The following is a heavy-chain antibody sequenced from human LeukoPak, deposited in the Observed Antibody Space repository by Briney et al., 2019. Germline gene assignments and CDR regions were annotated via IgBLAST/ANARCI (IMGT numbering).Heavy chain of an antibody. CDR3: ATEGKMVRGVYTDY. CDR2: INPNSGGT. J-gene: IGHJ4*02. Sequence: GASVKASCKASGYTFTGYYMHWVRQAPGQGLEWMGWINPNSGGTNYAQKFQGRVTMTADTSTDTVYMELSSLRSEDTAVYYCATEGKMVRGVYTDYWGQGTLVTVSS. CDR1: GYTFTGYY. V-gene: IGHV1-2*02. D-gene: IGHD3-10*01.